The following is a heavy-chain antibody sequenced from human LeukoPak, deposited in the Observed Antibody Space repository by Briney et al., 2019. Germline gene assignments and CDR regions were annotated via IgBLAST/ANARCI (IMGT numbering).Heavy chain of an antibody. V-gene: IGHV4-39*01. D-gene: IGHD6-13*01. J-gene: IGHJ6*03. CDR1: GGSISSSSYY. CDR2: IYYSGST. CDR3: ARGIAALSVYYYYYYMDV. Sequence: SETLSLTCTVSGGSISSSSYYWGWIRQPPGKGLEWIGSIYYSGSTYYNPSLKSRVTISVDTSKNQFSLKLSSVTAADTAVYYCARGIAALSVYYYYYYMDVWGKGTTVTVSS.